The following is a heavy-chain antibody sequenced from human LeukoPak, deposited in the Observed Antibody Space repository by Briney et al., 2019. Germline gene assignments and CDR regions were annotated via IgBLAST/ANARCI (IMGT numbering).Heavy chain of an antibody. CDR3: ARDYDFWGNNWFDP. CDR1: GFTFSSYA. CDR2: ISGSGGGT. V-gene: IGHV3-23*01. D-gene: IGHD3/OR15-3a*01. J-gene: IGHJ5*02. Sequence: PGGSLRLSCAASGFTFSSYAMSWVRQAPEKGLEWVSTISGSGGGTYYADSVKGRFTISRDNSKNTLYLQMNSLRAEDTAVYYCARDYDFWGNNWFDPWGQGTLVTVSS.